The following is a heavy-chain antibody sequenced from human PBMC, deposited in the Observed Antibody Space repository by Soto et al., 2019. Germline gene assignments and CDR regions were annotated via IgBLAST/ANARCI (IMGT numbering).Heavy chain of an antibody. J-gene: IGHJ4*02. CDR2: INSDGSTT. CDR3: ARVNPGYSYVNY. CDR1: GFTFSSYW. Sequence: EVQLVECGGGLVQPGGSLRLSCAASGFTFSSYWMLWVRQAPGKGLVWVSRINSDGSTTSYADSVKGRFTISRDNAKNTLYLQMNSLRAEDTAVYYCARVNPGYSYVNYWAQGTLVTVSS. D-gene: IGHD5-18*01. V-gene: IGHV3-74*01.